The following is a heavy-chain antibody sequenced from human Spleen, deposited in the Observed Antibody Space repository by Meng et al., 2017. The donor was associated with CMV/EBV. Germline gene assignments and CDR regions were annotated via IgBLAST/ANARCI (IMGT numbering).Heavy chain of an antibody. CDR3: GRASHSNPAPDD. J-gene: IGHJ4*02. D-gene: IGHD4-11*01. V-gene: IGHV3-66*02. CDR1: GFSVRSYY. Sequence: GESLKISCAASGFSVRSYYMSWVRQAPGKGLEWVSVIYSGGSTDYADSVKGRFNISRDNSNNTLFLQKNSMRAEDTAVYYSGRASHSNPAPDDWGQGTLVTVSS. CDR2: IYSGGST.